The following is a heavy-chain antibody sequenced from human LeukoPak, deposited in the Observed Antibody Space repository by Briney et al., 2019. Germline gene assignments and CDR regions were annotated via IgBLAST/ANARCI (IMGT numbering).Heavy chain of an antibody. CDR3: ARVRRALQFSGSNWFDP. CDR2: INPNSGGT. CDR1: GYSFTGYY. V-gene: IGHV1-2*02. J-gene: IGHJ5*02. Sequence: ASVKVSCKASGYSFTGYYMHWVRQAPGQGLEWMGWINPNSGGTNYAQKFQGRVTMTRDTSISTAYMELSRLRSDDTAVYYCARVRRALQFSGSNWFDPWGQGTLVTVSS.